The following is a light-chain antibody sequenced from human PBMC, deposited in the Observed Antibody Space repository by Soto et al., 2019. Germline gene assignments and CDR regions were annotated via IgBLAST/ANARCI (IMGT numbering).Light chain of an antibody. V-gene: IGLV1-51*01. Sequence: QSALTQPPSVSAAPGQQVTISCSGSSSNIGNNYVSWYQQLPGTAPKLLLYDNYKRPSGIPDRFSGSKSGTSATLGITGLQTGDEADYYCGAWDSSLSAVVFGGGTKLTVL. CDR2: DNY. CDR1: SSNIGNNY. J-gene: IGLJ2*01. CDR3: GAWDSSLSAVV.